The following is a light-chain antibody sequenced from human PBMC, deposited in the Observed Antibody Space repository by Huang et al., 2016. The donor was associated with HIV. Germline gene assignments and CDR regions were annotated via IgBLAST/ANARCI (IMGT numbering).Light chain of an antibody. CDR2: AAS. J-gene: IGKJ2*01. Sequence: DIQMTQSPSSLSASVGDRVTITCRASQDVSEYLAWFQQKPGKAPKSLIYAASNLESGVPSRFSGRGSGTQFTLTISSLQPEDFATYYCQQYEGYPRTFGQGTKLDIK. CDR1: QDVSEY. CDR3: QQYEGYPRT. V-gene: IGKV1-16*01.